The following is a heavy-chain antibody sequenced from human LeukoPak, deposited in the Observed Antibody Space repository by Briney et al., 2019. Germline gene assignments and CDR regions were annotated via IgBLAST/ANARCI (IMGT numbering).Heavy chain of an antibody. CDR2: IGGSGGST. V-gene: IGHV3-23*01. J-gene: IGHJ6*02. D-gene: IGHD4-23*01. CDR3: VGNHV. CDR1: GFTFSSYG. Sequence: GRSLRPSCAASGFTFSSYGMHWVRQAPGKGLEWVSSIGGSGGSTYYADSMKGRFTISRDNSKNTLYLQMNSLRADDTAVYYCVGNHVWGQGTTVTVSS.